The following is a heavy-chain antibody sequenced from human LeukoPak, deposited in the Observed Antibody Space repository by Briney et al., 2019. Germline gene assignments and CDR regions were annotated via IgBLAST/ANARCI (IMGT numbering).Heavy chain of an antibody. V-gene: IGHV3-21*01. CDR2: ISSSSSYI. CDR1: GFTFSSYS. Sequence: PGGSLRPSCAASGFTFSSYSMNWVRQAPGKGLEWVSSISSSSSYIYYADSVKDRFTISRDNAKNSLYLQMNSLRAEDTAVYYCARPKQQLVLLDAFDIWGQGTMVTVSS. CDR3: ARPKQQLVLLDAFDI. J-gene: IGHJ3*02. D-gene: IGHD6-13*01.